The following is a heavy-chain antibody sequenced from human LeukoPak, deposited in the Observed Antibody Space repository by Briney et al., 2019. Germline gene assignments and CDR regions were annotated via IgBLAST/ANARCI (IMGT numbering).Heavy chain of an antibody. V-gene: IGHV3-21*01. J-gene: IGHJ4*02. CDR3: ARVAEAAAFDS. CDR1: GFTFRSYS. CDR2: ISSSSSYI. Sequence: GGSLRLSCAASGFTFRSYSMNWVRQAPGKGLEWASSISSSSSYIYYADSVKGRFTISRDNAKNSLYLQMNSLKPEDTAVYYCARVAEAAAFDSWGQGTLVTVSS. D-gene: IGHD6-13*01.